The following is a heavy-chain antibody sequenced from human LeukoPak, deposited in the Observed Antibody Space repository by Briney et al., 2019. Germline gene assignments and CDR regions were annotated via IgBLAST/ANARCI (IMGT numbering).Heavy chain of an antibody. CDR1: GYTFTSYA. CDR3: ARDPYSGSYGAYYYYYMDV. V-gene: IGHV1-3*02. Sequence: ASVKVSCKASGYTFTSYAMHWVRQAPGQRLEWMGWSNAGNGNTKYSQEFQGRVTITRDTSASTAYMELSSLRSEDMAVYYCARDPYSGSYGAYYYYYMDVWGKGTTVTISS. J-gene: IGHJ6*03. CDR2: SNAGNGNT. D-gene: IGHD1-26*01.